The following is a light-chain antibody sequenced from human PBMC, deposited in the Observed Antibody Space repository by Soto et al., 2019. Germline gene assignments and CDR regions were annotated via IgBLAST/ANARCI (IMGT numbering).Light chain of an antibody. CDR3: ATWDDTLSGPV. J-gene: IGLJ2*01. CDR2: RND. Sequence: QSVLTQPPSASETPGQRVTISCSGSTSNIGNNYVYWHQQLPGAAPRLLIYRNDKRPTGVPDRLSGSKAGTSASLAISGLRSEDEADYHCATWDDTLSGPVFGGGTKLTVL. V-gene: IGLV1-47*01. CDR1: TSNIGNNY.